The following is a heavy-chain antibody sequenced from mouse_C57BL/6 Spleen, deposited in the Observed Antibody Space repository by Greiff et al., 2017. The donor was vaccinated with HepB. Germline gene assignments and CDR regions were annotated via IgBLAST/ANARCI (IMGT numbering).Heavy chain of an antibody. CDR1: GYTFTSYW. V-gene: IGHV1-55*01. CDR2: IYPGSGST. J-gene: IGHJ2*01. Sequence: QVQLKQPGAELVKPGASVKMSCKASGYTFTSYWITWVKQRPGQGLEWIGDIYPGSGSTNYNEKFKRKATLTVDTSSSTAYMQLSSLTSEDSAVYYCARRSSVPYYFDDWGQGTTLTVSS. CDR3: ARRSSVPYYFDD.